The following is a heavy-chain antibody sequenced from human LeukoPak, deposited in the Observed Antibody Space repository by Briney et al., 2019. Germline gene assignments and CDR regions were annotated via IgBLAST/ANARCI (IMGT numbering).Heavy chain of an antibody. CDR1: GGSISSGGYY. V-gene: IGHV4-31*03. J-gene: IGHJ3*02. CDR2: IYYSGST. Sequence: SETLSLTCNVSGGSISSGGYYWSWIRQHPGKGLEWIGYIYYSGSTYYNPSLKSRVTISVDTPKNQFSLKLSSVTAADTAVYYCARDRGYYDSSGYYSDAFDIWGQGTMVTVSS. CDR3: ARDRGYYDSSGYYSDAFDI. D-gene: IGHD3-22*01.